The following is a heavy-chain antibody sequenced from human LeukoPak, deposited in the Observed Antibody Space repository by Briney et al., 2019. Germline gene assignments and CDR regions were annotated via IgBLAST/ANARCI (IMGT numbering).Heavy chain of an antibody. D-gene: IGHD3-10*01. CDR2: ISSSSYYI. Sequence: GGSLRLACAASGFTFSAYSVNWVSQAPGKGLEWVSSISSSSYYIYYADSVTGRFSISRDNAKNSLYLQMNSLRAEDTAVYYCARGGLWFGEPTYGMDVWGQGTTVTVSS. CDR1: GFTFSAYS. J-gene: IGHJ6*02. V-gene: IGHV3-21*06. CDR3: ARGGLWFGEPTYGMDV.